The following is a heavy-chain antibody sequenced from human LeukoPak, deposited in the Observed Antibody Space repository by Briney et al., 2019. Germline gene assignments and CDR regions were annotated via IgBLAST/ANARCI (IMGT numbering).Heavy chain of an antibody. J-gene: IGHJ3*02. D-gene: IGHD3-3*01. V-gene: IGHV1-18*01. Sequence: GASVKVSCKASGYTFTSYGISWVRQAPGQGLEWMGWISAYNGNTNYAQKLQGRVTMTTDTSTSTAYMELRSLRSDDTAVYYCARENTIFGVVISSAFDTWGQGTMVTVSS. CDR3: ARENTIFGVVISSAFDT. CDR1: GYTFTSYG. CDR2: ISAYNGNT.